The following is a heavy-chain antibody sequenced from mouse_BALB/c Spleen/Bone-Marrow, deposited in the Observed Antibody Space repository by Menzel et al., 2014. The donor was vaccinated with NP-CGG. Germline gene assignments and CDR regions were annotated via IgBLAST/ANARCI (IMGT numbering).Heavy chain of an antibody. J-gene: IGHJ2*01. Sequence: EVMLVESGGGLVKPGGSLKLSCAASGFIFSDYYMYWVRQTPEKRLEWVATISDGGSYTYYPDSVKGRFTISRDNAKNNLYLQMSSLKSEDTAMYYCARDRAAHYYGSSFYFDYWGQGTTLTVSS. CDR3: ARDRAAHYYGSSFYFDY. D-gene: IGHD1-1*01. CDR1: GFIFSDYY. CDR2: ISDGGSYT. V-gene: IGHV5-4*02.